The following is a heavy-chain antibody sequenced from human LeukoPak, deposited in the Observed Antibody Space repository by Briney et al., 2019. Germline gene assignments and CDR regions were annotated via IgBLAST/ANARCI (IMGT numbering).Heavy chain of an antibody. CDR3: ASGGYYDSSGYYGAFDI. CDR2: ISSSGSTI. D-gene: IGHD3-22*01. V-gene: IGHV3-11*01. J-gene: IGHJ3*02. CDR1: GFTFSDYY. Sequence: GGSLRLSCAASGFTFSDYYMSWIRQAPGKGLEWVSYISSSGSTIYYADSVKGQFTISRDNAKNSLYLQMNSLRAEDTAVYYCASGGYYDSSGYYGAFDIWGQGTMVTVSS.